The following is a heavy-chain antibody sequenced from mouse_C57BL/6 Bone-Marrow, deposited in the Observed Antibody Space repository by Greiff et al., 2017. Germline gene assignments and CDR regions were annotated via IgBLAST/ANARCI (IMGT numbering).Heavy chain of an antibody. Sequence: VRLQQPGAELVKPGASVKMSCKASGYTFTSYWITWVKQRPGQGLEWIGDIYPGSGSTNYNEKFTSKATLTVDTSSSTAYMQLSSLTSEDSAVYYCARTGTRAWFAYWGQGTLVTVSA. CDR3: ARTGTRAWFAY. CDR1: GYTFTSYW. V-gene: IGHV1-55*01. J-gene: IGHJ3*01. CDR2: IYPGSGST. D-gene: IGHD4-1*01.